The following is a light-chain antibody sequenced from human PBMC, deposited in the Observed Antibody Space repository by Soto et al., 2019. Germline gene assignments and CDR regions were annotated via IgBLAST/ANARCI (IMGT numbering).Light chain of an antibody. Sequence: EILMTQSPATLSVSPGERATLSCRASQSVSSNFAWYQQKPGQAPRLLIYGASTRATGIPARFSGSGSGTEFTLTISSLQSEDLAVYYCQQYNNWPAITFGQGTRLEIK. CDR1: QSVSSN. CDR2: GAS. CDR3: QQYNNWPAIT. J-gene: IGKJ5*01. V-gene: IGKV3-15*01.